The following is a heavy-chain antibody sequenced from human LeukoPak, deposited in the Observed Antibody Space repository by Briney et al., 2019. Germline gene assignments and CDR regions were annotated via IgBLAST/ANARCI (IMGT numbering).Heavy chain of an antibody. V-gene: IGHV3-30*03. Sequence: PGRSLRLSCAASGFTFSSYGMHWVRQAPGKGLEWVAVISYDGSNKYYADSVKGRFTISRDNSKNTLYLQMNSLRAEDTAVYYCARGDGYNILDYWGQGTLVTVSS. CDR3: ARGDGYNILDY. D-gene: IGHD5-24*01. J-gene: IGHJ4*02. CDR2: ISYDGSNK. CDR1: GFTFSSYG.